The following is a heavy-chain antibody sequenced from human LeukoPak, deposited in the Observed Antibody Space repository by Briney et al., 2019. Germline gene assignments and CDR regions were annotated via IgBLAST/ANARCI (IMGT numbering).Heavy chain of an antibody. Sequence: GGSLRLSCAASGFTFSSYSMKWVRQAPGEGREGVSYIRSSSSTRNYADSVKGRCTISRDDAKSSLYLQMNSLRDEDTAVYYCARALHYCISDSCHSYYFGSWGQGNLVSVSS. V-gene: IGHV3-48*02. CDR2: IRSSSSTR. CDR3: ARALHYCISDSCHSYYFGS. J-gene: IGHJ4*02. CDR1: GFTFSSYS. D-gene: IGHD2-15*01.